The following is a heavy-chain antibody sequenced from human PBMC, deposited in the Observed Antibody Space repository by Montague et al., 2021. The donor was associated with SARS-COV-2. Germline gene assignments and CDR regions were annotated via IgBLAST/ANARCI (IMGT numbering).Heavy chain of an antibody. Sequence: SETLSLTCSVSSGSIISSGYYWDWIRQPPGKELEWIGNIYYSGTTXYNPSVQSRGTISVDTSKNHLSLRLSSVTAADTAVYFCARGMIRGVTTPFDYWGQGSQVTVSS. J-gene: IGHJ4*02. CDR3: ARGMIRGVTTPFDY. CDR1: SGSIISSGYY. CDR2: IYYSGTT. V-gene: IGHV4-39*02. D-gene: IGHD3-10*01.